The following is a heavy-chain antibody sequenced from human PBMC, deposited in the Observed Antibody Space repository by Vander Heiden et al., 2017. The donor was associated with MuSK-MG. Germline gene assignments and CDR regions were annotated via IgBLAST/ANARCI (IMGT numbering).Heavy chain of an antibody. V-gene: IGHV1-18*01. CDR3: ARAFSPYYDFWSGYYNGRDYYYYYYMDV. D-gene: IGHD3-3*01. Sequence: QVQLVQSGAEVKKPGASVQFSCKASGYTFTSYGISWVRQAPRQGLEWMGWISAYNGNTNYAQKLQGRVTMTTDTSTSTAYMELRSLRSDDTAVYYCARAFSPYYDFWSGYYNGRDYYYYYYMDVWGKGTTVTVSS. CDR2: ISAYNGNT. J-gene: IGHJ6*03. CDR1: GYTFTSYG.